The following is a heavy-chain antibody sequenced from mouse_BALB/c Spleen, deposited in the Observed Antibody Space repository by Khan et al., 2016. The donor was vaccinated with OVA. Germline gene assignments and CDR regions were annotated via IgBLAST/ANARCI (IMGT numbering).Heavy chain of an antibody. CDR3: SREGYGYDGHAMDY. D-gene: IGHD2-2*01. Sequence: QIQLVQSGPELKKPGETVKISCKASGYTFTNYGMNWVKQAPGKGLKWMAWINTYTGEPTYADDFKGRFAFSLETSASTAYLQINNLKNEDMATYFCSREGYGYDGHAMDYWGQGTSVTVSS. J-gene: IGHJ4*01. CDR2: INTYTGEP. CDR1: GYTFTNYG. V-gene: IGHV9-1*02.